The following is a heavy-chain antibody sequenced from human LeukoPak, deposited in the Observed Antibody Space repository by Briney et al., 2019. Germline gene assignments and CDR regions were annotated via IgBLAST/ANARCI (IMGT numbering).Heavy chain of an antibody. J-gene: IGHJ3*02. CDR3: TRDLFNAFDI. Sequence: GGSLRLSCAASGFTFNSYSMNWVRQAPGKGLEWVSFITSSSSIIYYADSVKGRFTISRDNAKNSLYLQMNSLRDEDTAVYCCTRDLFNAFDIWGQGTMVTVSS. V-gene: IGHV3-48*02. CDR1: GFTFNSYS. D-gene: IGHD3-10*02. CDR2: ITSSSSII.